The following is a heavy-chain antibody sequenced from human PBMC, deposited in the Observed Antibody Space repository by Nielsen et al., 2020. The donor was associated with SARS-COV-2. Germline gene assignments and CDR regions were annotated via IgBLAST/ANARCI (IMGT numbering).Heavy chain of an antibody. J-gene: IGHJ4*02. D-gene: IGHD3-3*01. V-gene: IGHV3-9*01. CDR1: GFTFSSYA. Sequence: SLKISCAASGFTFSSYAMHWVRQAPGKGLEWVSGISWNSGSIGYADSVKGRFTISRDNAKNSLYLQMNSLRAEDTAVYYCVRDSSVVIWSGYPVDWGQGTLVTVSS. CDR3: VRDSSVVIWSGYPVD. CDR2: ISWNSGSI.